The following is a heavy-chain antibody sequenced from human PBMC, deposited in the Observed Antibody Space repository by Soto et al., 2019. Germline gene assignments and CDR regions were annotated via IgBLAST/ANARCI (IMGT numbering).Heavy chain of an antibody. D-gene: IGHD3-10*01. J-gene: IGHJ4*02. CDR1: GGSFSGYY. CDR2: IYHSGST. Sequence: SETLSLTCAVHGGSFSGYYWDWIRQPPGKELEWIGYIYHSGSTNYNPSLKSRVTISVDTSKNQFSLKLNSMTATDTAVYYCARHNYGSGSTYFDYWGQGTLVTVSS. CDR3: ARHNYGSGSTYFDY. V-gene: IGHV4-59*08.